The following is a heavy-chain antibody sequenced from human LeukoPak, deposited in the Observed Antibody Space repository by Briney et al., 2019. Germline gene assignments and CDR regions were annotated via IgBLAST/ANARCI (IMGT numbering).Heavy chain of an antibody. D-gene: IGHD2-15*01. V-gene: IGHV3-74*01. CDR1: GFTFSSYW. Sequence: PGGSLRLSCAASGFTFSSYWMHWVRQAPGKGLVWVSRINSDGSSTSYADSVKGRFTISRDNAKNTLYLQMNSLRAEDTAVYYCARGVVVVAASRSSYYMDVWGKGTTVTVSS. CDR2: INSDGSST. CDR3: ARGVVVVAASRSSYYMDV. J-gene: IGHJ6*03.